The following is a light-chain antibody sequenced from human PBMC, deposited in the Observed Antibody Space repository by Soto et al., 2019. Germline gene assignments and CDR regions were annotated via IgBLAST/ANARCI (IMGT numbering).Light chain of an antibody. Sequence: QSALTQPASVSGSPGQSIAISCTGTSSDVGGYSYVSWYQQQPGKAPKLVISDVSNRPSGVSDRFSGSKSGNTASLTISGLQTEDEADYYCASYTTSSTYVFGTGTKVTAL. J-gene: IGLJ1*01. V-gene: IGLV2-14*01. CDR3: ASYTTSSTYV. CDR1: SSDVGGYSY. CDR2: DVS.